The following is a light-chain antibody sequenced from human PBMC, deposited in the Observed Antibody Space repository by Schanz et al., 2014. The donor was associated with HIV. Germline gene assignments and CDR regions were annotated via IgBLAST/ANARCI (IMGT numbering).Light chain of an antibody. Sequence: EIVMTQSPATLSVSPGERATLSCRASQSVSSNLAWYQQKPGQAPRLLIYGASSRATGIPDRFSGSGSGTDFTLTISRLEPEDCAVYYCHQYGSLPWTFGQGTKVEVK. CDR3: HQYGSLPWT. J-gene: IGKJ1*01. V-gene: IGKV3-20*01. CDR2: GAS. CDR1: QSVSSN.